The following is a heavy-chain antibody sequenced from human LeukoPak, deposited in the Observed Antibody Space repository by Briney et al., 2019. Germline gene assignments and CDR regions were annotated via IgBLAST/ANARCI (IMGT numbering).Heavy chain of an antibody. Sequence: SETLSLTCTVPGYSISSGYYWGWIRQPPGEGLEWIGSLYHSGSTYYNPSLKSRVTISLDTSKNQFSLKLSSVTAADTAVYYCARQGGRDLYWYFDLWGRGTLVTVSS. J-gene: IGHJ2*01. D-gene: IGHD3-16*01. CDR1: GYSISSGYY. CDR3: ARQGGRDLYWYFDL. CDR2: LYHSGST. V-gene: IGHV4-38-2*02.